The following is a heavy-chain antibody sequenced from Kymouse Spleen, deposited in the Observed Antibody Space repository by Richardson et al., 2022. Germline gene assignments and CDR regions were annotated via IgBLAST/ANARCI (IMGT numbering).Heavy chain of an antibody. J-gene: IGHJ5*02. D-gene: IGHD4-11,IGHD4-11*01. V-gene: IGHV3-73*02. Sequence: EVQLVESGGGLVQPGGSLKLSCAASGFTFSGSAMHWVRQASGKGLEWVGRIRSKANSYATAYAASVKGRFTISRDDSKNTAYLQMNSLKTEDTAVYYCTSATVGWFDPWGQGTLVTVSS. CDR3: TSATVGWFDP. CDR2: IRSKANSYAT. CDR1: GFTFSGSA.